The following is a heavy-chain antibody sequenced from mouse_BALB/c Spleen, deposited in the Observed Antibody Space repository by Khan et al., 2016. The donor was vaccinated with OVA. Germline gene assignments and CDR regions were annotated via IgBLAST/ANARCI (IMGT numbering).Heavy chain of an antibody. CDR2: ISYSGGT. J-gene: IGHJ2*01. CDR3: ARGNYYGYYFDY. V-gene: IGHV3-2*02. D-gene: IGHD1-1*01. Sequence: EVQLQESGPGLVKPSQSLSLTCTVTGYSITSGYAWNWIRQFPGNKLEWMGYISYSGGTNYNPSLKSRISITRDTSKNQFFLQLNSVTTEDTATYYCARGNYYGYYFDYWGQGTTRTVSS. CDR1: GYSITSGYA.